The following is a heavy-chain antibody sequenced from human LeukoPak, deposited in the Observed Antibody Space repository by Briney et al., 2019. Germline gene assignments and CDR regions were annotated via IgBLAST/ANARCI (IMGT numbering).Heavy chain of an antibody. D-gene: IGHD3-16*01. V-gene: IGHV3-30-3*01. Sequence: GGPLRLSCAASGFTFSSYAMHWVRQAPGKGLEWVAVISYDGSNKYYADSVKGRFTISRDNSKNTLYLQMNSLRAEDTAVYYCARWIRDYVGVDVDYWGQGSLVSV. J-gene: IGHJ4*02. CDR3: ARWIRDYVGVDVDY. CDR1: GFTFSSYA. CDR2: ISYDGSNK.